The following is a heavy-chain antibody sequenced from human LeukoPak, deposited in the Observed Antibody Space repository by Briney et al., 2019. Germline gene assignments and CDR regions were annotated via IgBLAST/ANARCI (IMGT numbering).Heavy chain of an antibody. CDR2: IRDDESNE. CDR1: GFNFRFYG. V-gene: IGHV3-30*02. Sequence: PGGSLRLSCAASGFNFRFYGMHWVRQAPGKGLEWVAFIRDDESNEYYADSVQGRFSISRDNSKNTVYLQMDSLRPEDTAIYFCAKSKGFYMDVWGKGTTVTISS. CDR3: AKSKGFYMDV. D-gene: IGHD5/OR15-5a*01. J-gene: IGHJ6*03.